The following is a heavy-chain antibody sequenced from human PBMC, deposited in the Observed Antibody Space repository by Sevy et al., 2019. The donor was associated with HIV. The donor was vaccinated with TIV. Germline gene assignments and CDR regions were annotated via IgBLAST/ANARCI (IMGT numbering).Heavy chain of an antibody. CDR3: TTRSITMFGVVILGDLEYFQH. Sequence: GGSLRLSCAASGFTFSNAWMSWVRQAPGKGLEWVGRIKSKTDGGTTDYAAPVKGRFTISRDDSKNTLYLQMNSLKTEDTAVYYCTTRSITMFGVVILGDLEYFQHWGQGTLVTVSS. V-gene: IGHV3-15*01. J-gene: IGHJ1*01. CDR2: IKSKTDGGTT. CDR1: GFTFSNAW. D-gene: IGHD3-3*01.